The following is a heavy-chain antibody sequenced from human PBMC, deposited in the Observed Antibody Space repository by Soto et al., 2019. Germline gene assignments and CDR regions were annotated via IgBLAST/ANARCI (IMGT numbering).Heavy chain of an antibody. Sequence: GKGLEWVAVISYDGSNKFYADSVKGRFTISRDNSKNTLYLQMNSLRAEDTAVYYCAREPIKIFGDYDVSFDYWGQGTLVTVSS. CDR3: AREPIKIFGDYDVSFDY. J-gene: IGHJ4*02. CDR2: ISYDGSNK. D-gene: IGHD4-17*01. V-gene: IGHV3-30*03.